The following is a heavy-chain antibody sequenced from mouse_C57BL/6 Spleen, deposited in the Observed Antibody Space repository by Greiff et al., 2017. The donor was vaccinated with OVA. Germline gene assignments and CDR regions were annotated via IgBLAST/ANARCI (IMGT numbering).Heavy chain of an antibody. CDR3: TRGDDGWDYAMDY. D-gene: IGHD2-3*01. CDR1: GYTFTSYW. Sequence: EVQLQQSGTVLARPGASVKMSCKTSGYTFTSYWMHWVKQRPGQGLEWIGAIYPGNSDTSYNQKFKGKAKLTAVTSASTAYMELSSLTNEDSAVYYCTRGDDGWDYAMDYWGQGTSVTVSS. J-gene: IGHJ4*01. V-gene: IGHV1-5*01. CDR2: IYPGNSDT.